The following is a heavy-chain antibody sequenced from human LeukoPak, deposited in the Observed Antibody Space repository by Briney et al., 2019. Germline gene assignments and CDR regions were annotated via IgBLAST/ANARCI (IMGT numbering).Heavy chain of an antibody. V-gene: IGHV4-31*03. CDR2: IYYSGST. D-gene: IGHD3-9*01. CDR3: ARTYFDWLSFDY. CDR1: GGSISSGGYY. Sequence: SETLSLTCSVSGGSISSGGYYWSWIRQHPGKGLEWIGYIYYSGSTYYNPSLKSRVTISVDTSKNQFSLKLSSVTAADTAVYYCARTYFDWLSFDYWGQGTLVTVSS. J-gene: IGHJ4*02.